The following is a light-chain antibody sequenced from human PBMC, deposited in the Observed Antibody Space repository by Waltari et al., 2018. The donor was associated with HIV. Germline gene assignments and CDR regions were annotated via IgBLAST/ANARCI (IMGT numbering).Light chain of an antibody. CDR3: QQYGSSPWT. V-gene: IGKV3-20*01. CDR1: QSVGSNY. J-gene: IGKJ1*01. Sequence: TLSLSPGARAILSCRASQSVGSNYLAWHQQRPGQAPRLLIFGASSRATGIPDRFSASGSGTDFTLTISRLEPEDFAVYYCQQYGSSPWTFGQGTKVEIK. CDR2: GAS.